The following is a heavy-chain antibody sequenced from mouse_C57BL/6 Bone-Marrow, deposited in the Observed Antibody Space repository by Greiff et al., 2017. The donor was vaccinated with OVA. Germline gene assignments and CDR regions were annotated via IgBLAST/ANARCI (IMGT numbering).Heavy chain of an antibody. Sequence: VQLKQSGPELVKPGASVKISCKASGYTFTDYYMNWVKQSHGKSLEWIGDINPNNGGTSYNQKFKGKATLTVDKSSSTAYMELRSLTSEDSAVYYCAREDYYGSSYTFWYFDVWGTGTTVTVSS. J-gene: IGHJ1*03. CDR3: AREDYYGSSYTFWYFDV. CDR2: INPNNGGT. V-gene: IGHV1-26*01. D-gene: IGHD1-1*01. CDR1: GYTFTDYY.